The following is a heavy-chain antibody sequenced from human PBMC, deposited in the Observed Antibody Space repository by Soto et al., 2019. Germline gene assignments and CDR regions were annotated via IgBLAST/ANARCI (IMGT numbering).Heavy chain of an antibody. Sequence: QVQLLQSGAEVKKPGASVKVSCKASGYTFTDYGINWVRQAPGQGLEWMGYISPYNGNTHSAEKFQARLTLTTDTSTSTAYMELTSLRLDDTAVYHCTDDSSGFFYYWGQGTLVTVSS. CDR3: TDDSSGFFYY. CDR1: GYTFTDYG. V-gene: IGHV1-18*01. D-gene: IGHD3-22*01. J-gene: IGHJ4*02. CDR2: ISPYNGNT.